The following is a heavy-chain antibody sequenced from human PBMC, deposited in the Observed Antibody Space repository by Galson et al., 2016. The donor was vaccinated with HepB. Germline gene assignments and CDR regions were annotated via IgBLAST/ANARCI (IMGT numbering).Heavy chain of an antibody. J-gene: IGHJ5*02. V-gene: IGHV4-39*01. CDR2: IFYSGNT. D-gene: IGHD5-12*01. CDR3: AIVHILATRLDL. Sequence: SETLSLTCSVSGGSISSSRYYWGWIRQPPGKGLEWIGSIFYSGNTFYNPSLKSRVTISVDTSKNQFSLKLTSVTAAATAVYYCAIVHILATRLDLWGQGTLVTVSS. CDR1: GGSISSSRYY.